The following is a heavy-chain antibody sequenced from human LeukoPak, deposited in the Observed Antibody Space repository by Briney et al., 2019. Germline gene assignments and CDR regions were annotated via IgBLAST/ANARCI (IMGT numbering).Heavy chain of an antibody. CDR3: AKDGERFGNHQPDY. Sequence: GGSLRLSCAASGFTFSSYGMHWVRQAPGKGLEWVAVISYDGSNKYYADSVKGRFTISRDNSKNTLHLQMNSLRAEDTAVYYCAKDGERFGNHQPDYWGQGTLVTVSS. V-gene: IGHV3-30*18. D-gene: IGHD1-14*01. CDR1: GFTFSSYG. J-gene: IGHJ4*02. CDR2: ISYDGSNK.